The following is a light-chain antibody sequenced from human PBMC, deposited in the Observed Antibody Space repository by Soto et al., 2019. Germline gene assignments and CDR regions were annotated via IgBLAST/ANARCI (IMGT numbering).Light chain of an antibody. CDR3: QQSYSTPWT. Sequence: DIQMTQSPSSLSASVGDRVTITCRASQSISSYLNWYQQKPGKAPKLLIYAASSLQSGVPSRFSGSGSRTDFTLTISSLQPADFATCYCQQSYSTPWTFGQGTKMEIK. J-gene: IGKJ1*01. CDR1: QSISSY. V-gene: IGKV1-39*01. CDR2: AAS.